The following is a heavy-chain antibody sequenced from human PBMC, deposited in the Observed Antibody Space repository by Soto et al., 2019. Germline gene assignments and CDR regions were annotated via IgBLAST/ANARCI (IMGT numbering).Heavy chain of an antibody. CDR2: IYYSGST. CDR1: GGSISSSSYY. CDR3: ARHEEVSQGAFDI. J-gene: IGHJ3*02. Sequence: QLQLQESGPGLVKPSETLSLTCTVSGGSISSSSYYWGWIRQPPGKGLEWIGSIYYSGSTYYNPSLKSRVTISVDTSKNQFSLKLSSVTAADTAVYYCARHEEVSQGAFDIWGQGTMVTVSS. V-gene: IGHV4-39*01.